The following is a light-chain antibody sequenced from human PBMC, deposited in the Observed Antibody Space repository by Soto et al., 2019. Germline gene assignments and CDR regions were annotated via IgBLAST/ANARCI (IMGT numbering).Light chain of an antibody. CDR2: QAS. CDR1: QSISSW. J-gene: IGKJ3*01. V-gene: IGKV1-5*03. CDR3: QQYKSYSRLT. Sequence: DIQMTQSPSTLSASVGDRVTITCRASQSISSWLAWYQQKPGKAPKLLIYQASSLESGGPSRFSGSGSGTECALTISSLQSDYFATNSSQQYKSYSRLTFGPGTKVDIK.